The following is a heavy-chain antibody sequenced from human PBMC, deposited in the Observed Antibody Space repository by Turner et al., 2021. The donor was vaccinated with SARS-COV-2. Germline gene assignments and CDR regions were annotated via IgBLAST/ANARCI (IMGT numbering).Heavy chain of an antibody. CDR1: GGTLIKAA. J-gene: IGHJ6*02. Sequence: QVQLVQSGAEVKKPGASVKDSCKASGGTLIKAALGWVRQAPGQGLGGMGGIIPVFGPATSAQKFQGRVTITADVSSGTAYLALSSLRSEDTATYYCARTSLRAMDVWGQGTTVVVS. CDR2: IIPVFGPA. CDR3: ARTSLRAMDV. V-gene: IGHV1-69*01. D-gene: IGHD3-10*01.